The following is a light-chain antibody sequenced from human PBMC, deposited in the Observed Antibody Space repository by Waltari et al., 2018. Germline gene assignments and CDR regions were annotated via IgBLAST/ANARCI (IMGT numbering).Light chain of an antibody. CDR3: ASWDDSLSVLL. V-gene: IGLV1-47*01. Sequence: QSVLTQPPSASGTPGQRVTISCSGSRSNIVSNYVYSYRQLSVLAPQLLIFTNNQRPSGVPDRFSGSKSGTSASLAISGLRSEDEGDYYCASWDDSLSVLLFGGGTKLTVL. CDR1: RSNIVSNY. CDR2: TNN. J-gene: IGLJ3*02.